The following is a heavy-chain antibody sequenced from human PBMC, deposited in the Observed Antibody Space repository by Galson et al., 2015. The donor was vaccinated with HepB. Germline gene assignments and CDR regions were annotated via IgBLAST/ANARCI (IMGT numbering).Heavy chain of an antibody. CDR2: ISGRGRTI. J-gene: IGHJ6*02. V-gene: IGHV3-11*01. CDR1: GFTFSDYY. CDR3: ARDIPDDSSGFSPMGYYYYGMDV. Sequence: SLRLSCAASGFTFSDYYMSWVRQAPGKGLEWISYISGRGRTIYYADSVKGRFTISRDNAKNSLYLQMDSLSPEDTAVYYCARDIPDDSSGFSPMGYYYYGMDVWGQGTTVTVSS. D-gene: IGHD3-22*01.